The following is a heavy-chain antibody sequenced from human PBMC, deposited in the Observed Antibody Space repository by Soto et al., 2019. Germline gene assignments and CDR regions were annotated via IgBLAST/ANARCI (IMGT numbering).Heavy chain of an antibody. J-gene: IGHJ4*02. Sequence: QLQLQESGPGLVKPSETLSLTCTVSGGSMSNFYWSWIRQPPGKGLEWIGYIYYNGNTNYNPSLKSRINISVNTSKNQFSLRLNSVTAADTAVYYCAKGGWSLDVWGQGALVTVSS. V-gene: IGHV4-59*01. CDR3: AKGGWSLDV. CDR1: GGSMSNFY. CDR2: IYYNGNT. D-gene: IGHD2-15*01.